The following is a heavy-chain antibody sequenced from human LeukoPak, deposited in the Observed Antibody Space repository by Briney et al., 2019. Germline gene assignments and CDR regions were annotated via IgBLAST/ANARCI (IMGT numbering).Heavy chain of an antibody. D-gene: IGHD2-2*01. J-gene: IGHJ2*01. V-gene: IGHV1-69*05. CDR3: ARVGLRYCSSTSYTPDWYFDL. Sequence: SVKVSCKASGGTFSSYAISWVRQAPGQGLEWMGGIIPIFGTANYAQKFQGRVTITTDESTSTAYMELSSLRSEDTAVYYCARVGLRYCSSTSYTPDWYFDLWGRGTLVTVSS. CDR1: GGTFSSYA. CDR2: IIPIFGTA.